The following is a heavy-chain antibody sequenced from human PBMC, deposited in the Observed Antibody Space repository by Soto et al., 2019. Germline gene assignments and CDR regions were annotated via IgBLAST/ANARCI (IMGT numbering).Heavy chain of an antibody. CDR2: IIPILGIA. CDR1: GGTFSSYT. V-gene: IGHV1-69*02. Sequence: ASVKVSCKASGGTFSSYTISWVRQAPGQGLEWMGRIIPILGIANYAQKFQGRVTITADKSTSTAYMELSSLRSEDTAVYYCARGRDGYNHFDYWGQGTLVTVSS. D-gene: IGHD5-12*01. J-gene: IGHJ4*02. CDR3: ARGRDGYNHFDY.